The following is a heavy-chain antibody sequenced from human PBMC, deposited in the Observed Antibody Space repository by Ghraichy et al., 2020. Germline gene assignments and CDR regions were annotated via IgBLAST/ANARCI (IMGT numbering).Heavy chain of an antibody. J-gene: IGHJ6*02. CDR1: GVTLSGYG. CDR2: ITSRGRSI. D-gene: IGHD4-23*01. V-gene: IGHV3-48*02. Sequence: GGSLRLSCVVSGVTLSGYGMNLVRPSPGKGLEWVSYITSRGRSIFYADSVKGRFTISRDNSQNSLYLQRNSLRDEDTATYYCARGSTVVRFDSYAGMDVWGQGTTVTVSS. CDR3: ARGSTVVRFDSYAGMDV.